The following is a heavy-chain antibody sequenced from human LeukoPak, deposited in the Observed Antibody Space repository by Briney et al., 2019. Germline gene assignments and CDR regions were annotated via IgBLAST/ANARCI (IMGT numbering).Heavy chain of an antibody. CDR1: GGTFSSYA. CDR3: ARDGYSGSYRPIYYFDY. D-gene: IGHD1-26*01. J-gene: IGHJ4*02. CDR2: IIPIFGTA. Sequence: SVKVSCKASGGTFSSYANSWVRQAPGQGLEWMGGIIPIFGTANYAQKFQGRVTITRDTSASTAYMELSSLRSEDTAVYYCARDGYSGSYRPIYYFDYWGQGPLVTVSS. V-gene: IGHV1-69*05.